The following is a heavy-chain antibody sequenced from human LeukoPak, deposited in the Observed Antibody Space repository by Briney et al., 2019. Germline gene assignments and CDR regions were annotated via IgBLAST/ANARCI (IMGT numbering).Heavy chain of an antibody. D-gene: IGHD2-2*01. Sequence: GGSLRLSCAASGFTFSSYAMSWVRQAPGKGLEWVSAISGSGGSTYYADSVKGRFTISRDNSKNTLYPQMNSLRAEDTAVYYCAKSIVVVPAATTYWGQGTLVTVSS. CDR3: AKSIVVVPAATTY. CDR2: ISGSGGST. J-gene: IGHJ4*02. V-gene: IGHV3-23*01. CDR1: GFTFSSYA.